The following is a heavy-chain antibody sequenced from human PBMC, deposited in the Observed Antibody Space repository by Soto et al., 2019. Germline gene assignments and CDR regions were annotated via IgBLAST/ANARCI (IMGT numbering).Heavy chain of an antibody. V-gene: IGHV4-39*01. J-gene: IGHJ4*02. CDR1: GASITSTTYF. Sequence: SETLSLTCTLSGASITSTTYFWAWIRQPPGKGLEWVGSIYYSGRTYYNPSLRSRVTISVDRSKNQFSLTMSPVTAADTAVYYCAKNLPRTGRFDYWGQGTSVTVSS. CDR3: AKNLPRTGRFDY. CDR2: IYYSGRT.